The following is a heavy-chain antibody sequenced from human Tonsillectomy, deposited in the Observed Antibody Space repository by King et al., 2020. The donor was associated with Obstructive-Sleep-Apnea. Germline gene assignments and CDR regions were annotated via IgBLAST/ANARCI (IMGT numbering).Heavy chain of an antibody. CDR2: IKSKTDGGTT. CDR3: LPYRQTPLGGY. D-gene: IGHD3-16*01. CDR1: GFSFNNAW. Sequence: VQLVESGGGLVKPGGSLRLSCAASGFSFNNAWMSWVRQAPGKGLEWVGHIKSKTDGGTTDYAAPVKGRFTISRDDSKNTLYLQMNSLKTEDTAVYYCLPYRQTPLGGYWGQGTLVTVSS. V-gene: IGHV3-15*01. J-gene: IGHJ4*02.